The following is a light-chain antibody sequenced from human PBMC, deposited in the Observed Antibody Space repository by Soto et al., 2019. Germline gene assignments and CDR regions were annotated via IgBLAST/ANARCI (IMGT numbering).Light chain of an antibody. J-gene: IGKJ1*01. CDR2: GAS. Sequence: EIVLTQSPGTLSLSPGERATLSCRASQSVSSDYLAWYQQKPGQAPRLLIYGASSRAAGIPARFGGSGSGTDFTLTISRLEPEDFAVYYCQHYGTSRWTFGQGTKVEIK. CDR1: QSVSSDY. V-gene: IGKV3-20*01. CDR3: QHYGTSRWT.